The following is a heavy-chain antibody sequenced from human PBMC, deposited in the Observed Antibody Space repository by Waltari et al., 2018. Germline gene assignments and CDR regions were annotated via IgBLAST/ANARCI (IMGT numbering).Heavy chain of an antibody. CDR1: GGPLSDYT. V-gene: IGHV1-69*08. Sequence: QVQMVQSGAEVKKPGSSVQVSCKTSGGPLSDYTITWVRQAPGQGLEWMGRIIPIFGKANYAQKFQGRVTFTADKSTHTAYMEVSGLTSEDTALYYCARDDATTGHLDSWGQGTPVTISS. CDR2: IIPIFGKA. J-gene: IGHJ4*02. D-gene: IGHD1-1*01. CDR3: ARDDATTGHLDS.